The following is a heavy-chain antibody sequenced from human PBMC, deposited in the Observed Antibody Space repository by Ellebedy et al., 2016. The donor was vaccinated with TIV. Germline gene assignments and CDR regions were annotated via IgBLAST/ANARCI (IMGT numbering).Heavy chain of an antibody. Sequence: AASVKVSCKASGYTFSSYSISWVRQAPGQGLEWMGWISGYNGNTEYSQKFQGRVTITSDESTSTAYMELSSLRSEDTAVYYCARVGNYYGGNPSYYFDYWGQGTLVTVSS. V-gene: IGHV1-18*01. CDR2: ISGYNGNT. D-gene: IGHD4-23*01. CDR1: GYTFSSYS. CDR3: ARVGNYYGGNPSYYFDY. J-gene: IGHJ4*02.